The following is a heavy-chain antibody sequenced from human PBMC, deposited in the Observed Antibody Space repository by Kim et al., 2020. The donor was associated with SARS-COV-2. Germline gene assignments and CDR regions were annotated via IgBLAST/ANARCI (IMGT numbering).Heavy chain of an antibody. Sequence: ASVKVSCKASGYTFTSYAMNWVRQAPGQGLEWMGWINTNTGNPTYAQGFTGRFVFSLDTSVSTAYLQICSLKAEDTAVYYCARDGSVYYDSSGYPGDWFDPCGQGTLVTVSS. J-gene: IGHJ5*02. V-gene: IGHV7-4-1*01. D-gene: IGHD3-22*01. CDR1: GYTFTSYA. CDR2: INTNTGNP. CDR3: ARDGSVYYDSSGYPGDWFDP.